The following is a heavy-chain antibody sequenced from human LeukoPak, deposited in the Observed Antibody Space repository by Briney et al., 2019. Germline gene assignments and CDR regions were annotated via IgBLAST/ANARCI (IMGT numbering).Heavy chain of an antibody. CDR3: ARVGYCSSTSCSNWFDP. CDR2: ISAYNGNT. J-gene: IGHJ5*02. CDR1: GYTFTSYG. Sequence: ASVKVSCKASGYTFTSYGISGVRQAPGQRGGWGVGISAYNGNTNYAQKLQGRVTMTTDTTTSTAYMELRSLRSDHTAVYYCARVGYCSSTSCSNWFDPWGQGTLVTVSS. V-gene: IGHV1-18*01. D-gene: IGHD2-2*01.